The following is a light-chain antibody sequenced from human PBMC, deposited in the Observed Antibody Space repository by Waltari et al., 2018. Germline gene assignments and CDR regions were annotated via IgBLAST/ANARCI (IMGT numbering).Light chain of an antibody. V-gene: IGKV3-11*01. J-gene: IGKJ3*01. CDR1: PRVSSS. Sequence: EIVLTQSPATLSLSPGERATLSCRASPRVSSSLAWYQQKPGQAPTLLIYDASNMATGIPARFSGSGSGTDFTLTISSLEPEDFAVYYCQQRSNWLFTFGPGTKVDIK. CDR3: QQRSNWLFT. CDR2: DAS.